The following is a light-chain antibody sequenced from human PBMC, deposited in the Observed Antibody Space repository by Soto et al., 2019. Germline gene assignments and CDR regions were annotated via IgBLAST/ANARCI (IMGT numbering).Light chain of an antibody. CDR2: DAS. CDR3: QQRTNWPTST. Sequence: EIVLTQSPATLSLSPGERATLSCRASQNVRSYLAWYQQKPGQAPRLLIHDASSRATGIPDRFSGSGSGTDFTLTISNLEPEDSAVYYCQQRTNWPTSTFGQGTRLEIK. CDR1: QNVRSY. V-gene: IGKV3-11*01. J-gene: IGKJ5*01.